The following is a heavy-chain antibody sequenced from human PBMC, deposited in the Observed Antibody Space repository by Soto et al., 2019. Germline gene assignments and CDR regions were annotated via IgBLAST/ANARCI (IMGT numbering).Heavy chain of an antibody. CDR3: ARVWVSEIYHVQRIDP. Sequence: PSDTLCLTCTVSGGSVSSGDYFWTWIRQSPGKGLEWIGYVSHIGSTYYNPSLKSRAKVSLDTSKNQFSLKLTSVTAADTAVFYCARVWVSEIYHVQRIDPWGQGALVTV. V-gene: IGHV4-30-4*02. CDR1: GGSVSSGDYF. J-gene: IGHJ5*02. CDR2: VSHIGST. D-gene: IGHD2-2*01.